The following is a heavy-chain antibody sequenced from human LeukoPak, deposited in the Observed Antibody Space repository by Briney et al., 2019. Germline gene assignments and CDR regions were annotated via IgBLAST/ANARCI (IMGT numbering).Heavy chain of an antibody. V-gene: IGHV1-2*06. D-gene: IGHD5-12*01. CDR3: AGEVDIVATFDY. Sequence: ASVKVSCKASGYTFTSYDINWVRQAPGQGLEWMGRINPNSGDTNYAQKFQGRVTMTRDTSISTAYMDLSRLRSDDTAVYYCAGEVDIVATFDYWGQGTLVTVSS. CDR2: INPNSGDT. CDR1: GYTFTSYD. J-gene: IGHJ4*02.